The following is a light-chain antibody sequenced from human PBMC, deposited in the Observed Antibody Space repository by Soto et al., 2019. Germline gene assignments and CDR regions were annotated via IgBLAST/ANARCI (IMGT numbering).Light chain of an antibody. CDR1: QSINWNY. V-gene: IGKV3-20*01. J-gene: IGKJ2*01. CDR2: VAS. CDR3: HQHGSSPYT. Sequence: EIVLTQSPGTLSLSPGERATLSCRASQSINWNYLAWYQQKPGQAPRLLIYVASSRATGIPDRFSGSGSGTDFTLTISRLEPEDFAVYYCHQHGSSPYTFGQGTKLEIK.